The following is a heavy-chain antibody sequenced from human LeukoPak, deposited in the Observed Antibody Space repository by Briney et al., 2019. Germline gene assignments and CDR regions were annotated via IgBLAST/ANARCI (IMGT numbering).Heavy chain of an antibody. CDR2: INPSGGST. CDR3: ARDIYYGSGSFNWFDP. J-gene: IGHJ5*02. Sequence: ASVKVSCKASGYTFTSYYMHWVRQAPGQGLGWMGIINPSGGSTSYAQKFQGRVTMTRDTSTSTVYMELSSLRSEDTAVYYCARDIYYGSGSFNWFDPWGQGTLVTVSS. V-gene: IGHV1-46*01. D-gene: IGHD3-10*01. CDR1: GYTFTSYY.